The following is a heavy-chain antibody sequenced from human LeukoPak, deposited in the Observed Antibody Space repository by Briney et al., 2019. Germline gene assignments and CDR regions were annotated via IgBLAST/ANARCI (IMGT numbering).Heavy chain of an antibody. CDR1: GYSFSTHW. V-gene: IGHV1-46*01. J-gene: IGHJ4*02. Sequence: ASVKVSCKASGYSFSTHWMHWVRQAPGQGLEWMGIINPSGGFTSYAQKLQGRVTMTRNTSISTAYMELSSLRSEDTAVYYCARGSQESSAHFDYWGQGTLVTVSS. CDR2: INPSGGFT. CDR3: ARGSQESSAHFDY. D-gene: IGHD3-10*01.